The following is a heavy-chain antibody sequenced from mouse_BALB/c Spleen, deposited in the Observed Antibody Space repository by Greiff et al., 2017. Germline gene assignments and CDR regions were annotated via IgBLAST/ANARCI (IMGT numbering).Heavy chain of an antibody. V-gene: IGHV5-12-1*01. D-gene: IGHD1-1*02. J-gene: IGHJ1*01. Sequence: EVQRVESGGGLVKPGGSLKLSCAASGFAFSSYDMSWVCQTPEKRLEWVAYISSGGGSTYYPDTVKGRFTISRDNAKNTLYLQMSSLKSEDTAMYYCARQKGGYYGYFDVWGAGTTVTVSS. CDR3: ARQKGGYYGYFDV. CDR1: GFAFSSYD. CDR2: ISSGGGST.